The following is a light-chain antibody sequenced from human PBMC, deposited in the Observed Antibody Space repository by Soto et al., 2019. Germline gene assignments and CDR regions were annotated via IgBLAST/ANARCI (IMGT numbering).Light chain of an antibody. J-gene: IGKJ1*01. CDR3: QQYYSTPPT. CDR2: WAS. V-gene: IGKV4-1*01. Sequence: DIVMTQSPDSLAVSLGERATINCRSSQNILYSTNNKNYLAWYQQKPGQPPKLLIYWASTRESGVPDRFSDSGSGTDFTLTISSLQAEDVAVYYCQQYYSTPPTFGQGTKVEI. CDR1: QNILYSTNNKNY.